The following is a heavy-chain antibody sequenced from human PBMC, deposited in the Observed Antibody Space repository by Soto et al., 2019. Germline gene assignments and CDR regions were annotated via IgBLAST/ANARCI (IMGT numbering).Heavy chain of an antibody. CDR3: AKEHWGSFDF. D-gene: IGHD3-10*01. CDR1: GFSISHYY. V-gene: IGHV4-59*01. J-gene: IGHJ4*02. CDR2: ISYTGAT. Sequence: ETLSLTCTVSGFSISHYYWNWIRQSPERGLEWIGYISYTGATMYNPSLKSRVTISRDTSKNQFSLKLSSVAAADTAVYFCAKEHWGSFDFWGQGALVTVSS.